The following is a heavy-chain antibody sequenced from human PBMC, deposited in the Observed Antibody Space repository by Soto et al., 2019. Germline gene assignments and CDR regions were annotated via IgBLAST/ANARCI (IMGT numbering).Heavy chain of an antibody. CDR2: IYHSGNT. J-gene: IGHJ4*02. CDR1: GYSISLGYY. Sequence: SETLSLTCAVSGYSISLGYYWGWIRQPPGKGLEWIGSIYHSGNTYYNPSLKSRVSISLDTSKNHFSLELTSVTAADTAVYYCARVKLAXXGGFDYWGLGTLVTVSS. D-gene: IGHD2-15*01. V-gene: IGHV4-38-2*01. CDR3: ARVKLAXXGGFDY.